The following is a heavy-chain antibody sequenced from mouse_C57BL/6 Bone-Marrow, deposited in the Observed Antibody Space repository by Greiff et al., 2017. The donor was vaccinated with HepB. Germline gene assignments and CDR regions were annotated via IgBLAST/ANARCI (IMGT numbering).Heavy chain of an antibody. Sequence: QVQLQQPGAELVRPGTSVKLSCKASGYTFTSYCMHWVKQRPGQGLEWIGVIDPSDSYTNYNEKFKGKATLTVDTSSSTAYMQLSSLTSEDSAVYYCARGYYGSSYYYAMDYWGQGTSVTVSS. CDR3: ARGYYGSSYYYAMDY. D-gene: IGHD1-1*01. J-gene: IGHJ4*01. CDR2: IDPSDSYT. V-gene: IGHV1-59*01. CDR1: GYTFTSYC.